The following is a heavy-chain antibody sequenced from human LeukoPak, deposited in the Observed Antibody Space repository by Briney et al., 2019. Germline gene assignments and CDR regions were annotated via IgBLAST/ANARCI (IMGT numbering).Heavy chain of an antibody. D-gene: IGHD3-10*01. CDR2: MNLNSGNT. J-gene: IGHJ6*02. CDR1: GYTFTSYD. V-gene: IGHV1-8*01. Sequence: PSVKVSCKASGYTFTSYDINWVRHAPGQGLEWKGWMNLNSGNTGYAQKFQGRVTMTRNTSISKAYMELSSLRSEDTAVSYCARKSLLWFWELFFYYYGMDVWGQGTTVTVSS. CDR3: ARKSLLWFWELFFYYYGMDV.